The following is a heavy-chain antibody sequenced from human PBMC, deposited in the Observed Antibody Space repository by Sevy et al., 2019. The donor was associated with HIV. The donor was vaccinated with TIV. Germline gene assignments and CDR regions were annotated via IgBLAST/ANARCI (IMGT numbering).Heavy chain of an antibody. CDR2: IRSKANSYAT. CDR3: TRLGIEGYYYYMDV. D-gene: IGHD1-26*01. J-gene: IGHJ6*03. CDR1: GFTFSGSA. V-gene: IGHV3-73*01. Sequence: GESLKISCAASGFTFSGSAMHWVRQASGKGLEWVGRIRSKANSYATAYAASVKGRFTISRDDLKNTAYLQMNSLKTEDTAVYYCTRLGIEGYYYYMDVWGKGTTVTVSS.